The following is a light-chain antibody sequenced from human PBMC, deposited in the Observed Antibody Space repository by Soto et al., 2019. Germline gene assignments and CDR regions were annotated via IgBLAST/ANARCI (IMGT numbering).Light chain of an antibody. Sequence: DIQMTQSPSSLSASVGDRVTITCRASQGISNYLAWYQQKPGKVPKVRIFSASTLQSGVPSRFSGSGSWTDFTLTISSLQPEDVATYYCQKYNSAPWTFGQGTKVEIK. CDR1: QGISNY. J-gene: IGKJ1*01. V-gene: IGKV1-27*01. CDR3: QKYNSAPWT. CDR2: SAS.